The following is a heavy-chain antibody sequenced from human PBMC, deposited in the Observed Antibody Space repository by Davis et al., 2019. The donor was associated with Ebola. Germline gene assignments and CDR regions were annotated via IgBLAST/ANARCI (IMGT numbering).Heavy chain of an antibody. Sequence: HTGGSLRLSCAASGITLSSYCMHWVRHAPGKGLVWVSRINSDGSSTSYADSVKGRFTISRDNAKNTLYLQMNSLRAEDTAVYYCARNFRGNPYHYYHGMDVWGQGTTVTVSS. D-gene: IGHD3-16*01. CDR1: GITLSSYC. J-gene: IGHJ6*02. CDR2: INSDGSST. CDR3: ARNFRGNPYHYYHGMDV. V-gene: IGHV3-74*01.